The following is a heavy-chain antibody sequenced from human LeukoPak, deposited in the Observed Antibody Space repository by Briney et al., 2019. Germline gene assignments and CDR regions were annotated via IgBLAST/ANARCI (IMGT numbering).Heavy chain of an antibody. CDR2: IKEDGSDK. CDR1: GFIFSSYW. CDR3: ARDQGYFDY. V-gene: IGHV3-7*03. J-gene: IGHJ4*02. Sequence: GGSLRLSCAASGFIFSSYWMAWVRQAPGKGLEWVANIKEDGSDKNYVDSVKGRFTISRDNAKNSLYLQMNSLRAEDTALYYCARDQGYFDYWGQGTLVTVSS.